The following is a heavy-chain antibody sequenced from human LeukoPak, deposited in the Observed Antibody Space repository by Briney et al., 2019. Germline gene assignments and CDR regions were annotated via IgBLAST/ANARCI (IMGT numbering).Heavy chain of an antibody. CDR1: GGSISSGSYY. CDR2: IYTSGST. Sequence: SETLSLTCTVSGGSISSGSYYWSWIRQPAGKGLEWIGRIYTSGSTNYNPSLKSRVTISVDTSKNQFSLKLSSVTAADTAVYYCAAGYRNWFDPWGQGTLVTVSS. CDR3: AAGYRNWFDP. V-gene: IGHV4-61*02. J-gene: IGHJ5*02. D-gene: IGHD1-1*01.